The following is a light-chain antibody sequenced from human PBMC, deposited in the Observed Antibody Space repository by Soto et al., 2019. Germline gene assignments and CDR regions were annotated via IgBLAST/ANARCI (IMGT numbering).Light chain of an antibody. J-gene: IGKJ1*01. CDR2: GAS. CDR3: QQYNNWPPWT. V-gene: IGKV3-15*01. CDR1: QSVSSK. Sequence: EIVMTQSPATLSVSPGERATLSCRASQSVSSKLAWYQQKPGQAPRLLIYGASTRATGIPARFSGSGSGTEFTLTFSSLQSEDFVLYYCQQYNNWPPWTFGQGTKVEIK.